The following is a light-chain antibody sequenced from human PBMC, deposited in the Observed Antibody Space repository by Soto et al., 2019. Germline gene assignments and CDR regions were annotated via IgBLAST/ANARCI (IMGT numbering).Light chain of an antibody. J-gene: IGKJ1*01. Sequence: EIVLTQSPGTLSLSPGERATLSCRANQSVSSSYLAWYQQKPGQAPRLLIYGASSRATGIPDRFSGSGSGTDFTLTISRLEPEDFAVYYCHQYGSSPWTVGQGTKVEIK. CDR3: HQYGSSPWT. CDR1: QSVSSSY. CDR2: GAS. V-gene: IGKV3-20*01.